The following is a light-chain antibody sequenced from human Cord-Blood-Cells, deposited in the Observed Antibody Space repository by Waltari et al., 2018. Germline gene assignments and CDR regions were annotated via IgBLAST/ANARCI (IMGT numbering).Light chain of an antibody. J-gene: IGKJ4*01. Sequence: DIQMTQSPSTMSASVGDTVTITCRANQSIRSCLAGYQQKPGKAPKLLLYCASSLGSGFPSRFSGSGAGTASTLTISSLQPDEFATYYGQQYNSYLTSGGGNEVEIK. V-gene: IGKV1-5*01. CDR1: QSIRSC. CDR3: QQYNSYLT. CDR2: CAS.